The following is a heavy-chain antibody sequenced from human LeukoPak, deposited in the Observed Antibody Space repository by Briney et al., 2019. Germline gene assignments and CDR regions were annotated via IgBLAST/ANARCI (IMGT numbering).Heavy chain of an antibody. CDR2: ISAYNGNT. CDR1: GYTFTSYG. CDR3: ARAPIVVVVDYYYYGMDV. J-gene: IGHJ6*02. V-gene: IGHV1-18*01. D-gene: IGHD2-15*01. Sequence: ASVKVSCKASGYTFTSYGISWVRQAPGQGLEWMGWISAYNGNTNYAQELQGRVTMTTDTSTSTAYMELRSLRSDDTAVYYCARAPIVVVVDYYYYGMDVWGQGTTVTVSS.